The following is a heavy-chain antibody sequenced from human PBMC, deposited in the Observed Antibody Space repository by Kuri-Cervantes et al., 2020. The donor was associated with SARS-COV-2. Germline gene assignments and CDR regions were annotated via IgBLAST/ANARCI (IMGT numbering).Heavy chain of an antibody. CDR1: GYTFTNYA. Sequence: ASVKVSCKSSGYTFTNYAISWVRQAPGQGLEWMGWISAYNGYTNYALEFQGRVTMTTDTSANTAYMELRSLRSDDTAVYYCAREDLGYCSSTSCYSKDSHYGMDVWGQGTTVTVSS. J-gene: IGHJ6*02. D-gene: IGHD2-2*02. CDR2: ISAYNGYT. CDR3: AREDLGYCSSTSCYSKDSHYGMDV. V-gene: IGHV1-18*01.